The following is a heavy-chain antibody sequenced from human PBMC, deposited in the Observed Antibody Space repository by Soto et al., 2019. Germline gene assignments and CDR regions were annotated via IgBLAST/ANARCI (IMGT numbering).Heavy chain of an antibody. CDR1: GFTLSSSV. V-gene: IGHV3-30*18. D-gene: IGHD6-19*01. CDR2: ISVDGRND. Sequence: QVQVVESGGGVVQPGRSLRLSCEASGFTLSSSVMHWVRQAPGKRLEWLSVISVDGRNDLHAGAVKGRFTISRVISKNLVYLQMNDLRPDDSAMYFCAKEGHTSGRCGCFNIWGQGTMVTVSS. J-gene: IGHJ3*02. CDR3: AKEGHTSGRCGCFNI.